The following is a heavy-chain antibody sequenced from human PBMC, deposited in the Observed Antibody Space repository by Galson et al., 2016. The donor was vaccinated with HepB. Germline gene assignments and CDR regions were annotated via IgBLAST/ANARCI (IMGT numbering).Heavy chain of an antibody. V-gene: IGHV3-33*01. CDR1: GFTFSNYG. CDR2: IWVDGSNK. J-gene: IGHJ4*02. Sequence: SLRLSCAASGFTFSNYGMHWVRQAPGKGLEWVAVIWVDGSNKYYADSVKGRFTVSRDNSKNTLYLQMNSLRAEDTAVYYCARSEHLVPGDYWGRGTLVTVSS. D-gene: IGHD6-13*01. CDR3: ARSEHLVPGDY.